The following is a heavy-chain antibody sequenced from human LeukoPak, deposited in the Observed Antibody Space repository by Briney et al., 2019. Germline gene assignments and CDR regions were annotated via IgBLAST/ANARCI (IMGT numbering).Heavy chain of an antibody. V-gene: IGHV4-61*08. CDR3: ARENSDAFDI. CDR2: IYYSGST. Sequence: SETLSLTCTVSGGSISSGGYYWSWIRQPPGKGLEWIGYIYYSGSTNYNPSLKSRVTISVDTSKNQFSLKLSSVTAADTAVYYCARENSDAFDIWGQGTMVTVSS. CDR1: GGSISSGGYY. J-gene: IGHJ3*02. D-gene: IGHD1-7*01.